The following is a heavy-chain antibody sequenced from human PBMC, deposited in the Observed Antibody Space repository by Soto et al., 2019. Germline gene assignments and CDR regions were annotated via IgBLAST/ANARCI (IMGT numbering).Heavy chain of an antibody. CDR3: ARDWGVLYHDSDTYIPHLDS. CDR1: AFTLSSNG. CDR2: ISIGDISI. J-gene: IGHJ4*02. D-gene: IGHD3-10*01. Sequence: VHLVESGGGLVQPGGSLRLSCTASAFTLSSNGMNWVRQAPGKGLEWISFISIGDISIYYADSVKGRFTISRDLAKNSLYLQMNSRRDEDTAVYFCARDWGVLYHDSDTYIPHLDSWGQGTLVTVSS. V-gene: IGHV3-48*02.